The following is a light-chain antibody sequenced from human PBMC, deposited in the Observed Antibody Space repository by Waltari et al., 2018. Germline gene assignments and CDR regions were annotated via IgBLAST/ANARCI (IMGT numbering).Light chain of an antibody. CDR2: KAS. Sequence: DIQMTQSPSSLSASVGERVTITCRASQGIRSWLAWYQQKPGKAPKLLIYKASSLESGVPSRFSGSGSGTDFTLTISSLQPEDFATYYCQQYNSAPWTFGQGTNVEIK. V-gene: IGKV1-5*03. J-gene: IGKJ1*01. CDR3: QQYNSAPWT. CDR1: QGIRSW.